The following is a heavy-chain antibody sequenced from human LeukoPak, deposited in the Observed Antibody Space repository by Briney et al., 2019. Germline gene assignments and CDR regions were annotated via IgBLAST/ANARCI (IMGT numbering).Heavy chain of an antibody. J-gene: IGHJ4*02. CDR1: GFTFDAYD. CDR2: ISGSGGTT. CDR3: AKDPGRWEPNY. Sequence: GGSLRLSCAASGFTFDAYDMSWVRQAPGKGLEWVSAISGSGGTTYYADSVKGRFTISRDNSKNTLYLQMNSLRAEDTAVYYCAKDPGRWEPNYWGQGTLVTVSS. V-gene: IGHV3-23*01. D-gene: IGHD1-26*01.